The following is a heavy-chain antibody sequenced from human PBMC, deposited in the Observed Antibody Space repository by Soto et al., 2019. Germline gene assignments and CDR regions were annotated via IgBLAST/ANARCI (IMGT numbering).Heavy chain of an antibody. J-gene: IGHJ4*02. D-gene: IGHD3-22*01. CDR3: ARLGDYYDSSGYYFDY. CDR2: SYPGDSDT. V-gene: IGHV5-51*01. CDR1: GYSFTRYW. Sequence: GESLNISCKGSGYSFTRYWLGCVRKMPVKVLELMGISYPGDSDTRYSPSFQGQVTISADKSISTAYLQWSSLKASDTAMYYCARLGDYYDSSGYYFDYWGQGTLVTVSS.